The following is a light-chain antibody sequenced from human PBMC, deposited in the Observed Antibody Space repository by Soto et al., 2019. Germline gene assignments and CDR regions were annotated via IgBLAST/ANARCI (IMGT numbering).Light chain of an antibody. CDR3: GAWGDSLNTWV. Sequence: QSVLTQPPSASGTPGQRVSISCSGTSSNIGSNAVSWYQHFPGTAPKVLIYSDDQRPSGVPDRFSGSKSCASASLAISGLRAEDEADYFCGAWGDSLNTWVFGRGTKLTVL. CDR2: SDD. CDR1: SSNIGSNA. V-gene: IGLV1-44*01. J-gene: IGLJ3*02.